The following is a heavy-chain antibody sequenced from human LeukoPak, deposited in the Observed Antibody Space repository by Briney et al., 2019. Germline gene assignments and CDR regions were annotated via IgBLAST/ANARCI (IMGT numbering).Heavy chain of an antibody. CDR3: ARDIGSSSWYYFDY. Sequence: PSQTLSLTCAISGDSVSSNSAAWNWIRQSPSRGLEWLGRTYYRSDWYKDYAVSVKSRITIKSDTSKNQFSLQLNSVTPEDTAVYYCARDIGSSSWYYFDYWGQGTLVTVSS. V-gene: IGHV6-1*01. CDR2: TYYRSDWYK. D-gene: IGHD6-13*01. CDR1: GDSVSSNSAA. J-gene: IGHJ4*02.